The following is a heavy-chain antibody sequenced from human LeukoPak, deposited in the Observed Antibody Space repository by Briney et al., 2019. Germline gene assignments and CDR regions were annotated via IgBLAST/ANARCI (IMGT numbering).Heavy chain of an antibody. V-gene: IGHV4-30-2*01. CDR2: IYHSGST. CDR3: ARGVGARDY. CDR1: GGSIGSGGYY. J-gene: IGHJ4*02. Sequence: SETLCLTCTVSGGSIGSGGYYWSWIRQPPGKGLEWIGYIYHSGSTYYNPSLKRRVTISVDRSKNQFSLKLSSVTAADTAVYYCARGVGARDYWGQGTLVTVSS. D-gene: IGHD1-26*01.